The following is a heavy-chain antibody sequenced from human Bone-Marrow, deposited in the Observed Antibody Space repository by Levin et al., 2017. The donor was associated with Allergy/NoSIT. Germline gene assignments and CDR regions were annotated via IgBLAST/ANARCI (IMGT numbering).Heavy chain of an antibody. V-gene: IGHV3-64*01. D-gene: IGHD6-13*01. CDR1: GFTFSTYA. CDR2: ISQSGGYT. Sequence: TGESLKISCAASGFTFSTYAMHWVRQAPGKELEYVSAISQSGGYTYYANSVKGRFTISRDNSKNTLYLQMGSLRVEDMGVYYCARRASSSWYYDCWGQGTLVTVSS. CDR3: ARRASSSWYYDC. J-gene: IGHJ4*02.